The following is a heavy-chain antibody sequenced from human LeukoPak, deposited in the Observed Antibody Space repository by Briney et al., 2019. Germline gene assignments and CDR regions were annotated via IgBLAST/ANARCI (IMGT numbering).Heavy chain of an antibody. D-gene: IGHD2-2*01. CDR2: IYYSGST. CDR3: ARGRVGLRYCSSTSCSYYYYYYGMDV. J-gene: IGHJ6*02. CDR1: GGSISSSSYY. V-gene: IGHV4-39*01. Sequence: SETLSLTCTVSGGSISSSSYYWGWIRQPPGKGPEWIGSIYYSGSTYYNPSLKSRVTISVDTSKNQFSLKLSSVTAADTAVYYCARGRVGLRYCSSTSCSYYYYYYGMDVWGQGTTVTVSS.